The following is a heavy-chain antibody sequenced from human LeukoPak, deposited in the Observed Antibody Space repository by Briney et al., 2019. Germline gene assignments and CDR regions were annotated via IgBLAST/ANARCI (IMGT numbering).Heavy chain of an antibody. CDR3: ARDRAVAGTGAAFDI. V-gene: IGHV1-69*04. D-gene: IGHD6-19*01. CDR1: GGTFSSYA. Sequence: SVKVSCKASGGTFSSYAISWVRQAPGQGLEWMGRIIPILGIANYAQKFQGRVTITTDESTSTAYMELSSLRSEDTAVYYCARDRAVAGTGAAFDIWGQGTMVTVSS. J-gene: IGHJ3*02. CDR2: IIPILGIA.